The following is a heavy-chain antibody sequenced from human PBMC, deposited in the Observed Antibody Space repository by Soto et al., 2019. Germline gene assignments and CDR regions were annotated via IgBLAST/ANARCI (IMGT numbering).Heavy chain of an antibody. CDR2: ISGSGGRS. CDR1: GFTFNIYG. Sequence: TGGSLRLSWTASGFTFNIYGMYWVRQAPGKGLEWVSGISGSGGRSYYADSVKGRFTISRDNSKNSLYLQMNSLRTEDTALYYCAKGGPYSSGWSNFDYWGQGTLVTVSS. CDR3: AKGGPYSSGWSNFDY. J-gene: IGHJ4*02. V-gene: IGHV3-43*02. D-gene: IGHD6-19*01.